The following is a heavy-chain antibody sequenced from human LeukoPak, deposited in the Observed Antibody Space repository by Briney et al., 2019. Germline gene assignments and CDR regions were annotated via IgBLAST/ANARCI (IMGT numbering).Heavy chain of an antibody. CDR2: IYYSGST. Sequence: SETLSLTCTVSGGSISSYYRSWIRQPPGKGLEWIGYIYYSGSTNYNPSLKSRVTISVDTSKNQFSLKLSSVTAADTAVYYCVRDSGRWLQYSYFDYWGQGTLVTVSS. CDR3: VRDSGRWLQYSYFDY. CDR1: GGSISSYY. D-gene: IGHD5-24*01. V-gene: IGHV4-59*01. J-gene: IGHJ4*02.